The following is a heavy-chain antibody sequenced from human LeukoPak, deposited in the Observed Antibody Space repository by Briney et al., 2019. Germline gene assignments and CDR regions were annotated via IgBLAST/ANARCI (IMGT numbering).Heavy chain of an antibody. D-gene: IGHD6-19*01. CDR1: GYTFTGYY. J-gene: IGHJ2*01. Sequence: GASVKVCCKASGYTFTGYYMHWVRQAPGQGLEWMGWINPNSGGTNYAQKFQGRVTMTRDTSISTAYMELSRLRSDDTAVYYCARRAIAVAGVNWYFDLWGRGTLVTVSS. V-gene: IGHV1-2*02. CDR3: ARRAIAVAGVNWYFDL. CDR2: INPNSGGT.